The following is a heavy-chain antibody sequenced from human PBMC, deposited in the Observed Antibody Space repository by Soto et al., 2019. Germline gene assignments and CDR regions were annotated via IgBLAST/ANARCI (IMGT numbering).Heavy chain of an antibody. CDR1: GGTFSSYA. CDR3: ARGVGSSSWLMPGDY. Sequence: GASVKVSCKASGGTFSSYAISWVRQAPGQGLEWMGIINPSGGSTSYAQKFQGRVTMTRDTSTSTVYMELSSLRSEDTAVYYYARGVGSSSWLMPGDYWGQGTLVTVSS. CDR2: INPSGGST. J-gene: IGHJ4*02. V-gene: IGHV1-46*01. D-gene: IGHD6-13*01.